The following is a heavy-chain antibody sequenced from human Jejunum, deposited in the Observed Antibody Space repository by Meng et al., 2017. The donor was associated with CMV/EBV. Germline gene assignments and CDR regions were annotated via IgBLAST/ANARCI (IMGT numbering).Heavy chain of an antibody. CDR1: GDSISSDIW. J-gene: IGHJ4*02. V-gene: IGHV4-4*02. Sequence: QESGQGCVKHSGTLSLTCSFAGDSISSDIWWSWVCQPPGKGLEWIGEVYHRGDTNYNPSLKSRVDISVDKSKNQFYLSLFSVTAADTAVYYCGRDQGRELINHWGQGTLVTVSS. D-gene: IGHD1-7*01. CDR2: VYHRGDT. CDR3: GRDQGRELINH.